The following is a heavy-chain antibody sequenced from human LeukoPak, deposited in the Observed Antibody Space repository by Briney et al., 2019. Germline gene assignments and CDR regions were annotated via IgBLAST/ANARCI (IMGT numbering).Heavy chain of an antibody. CDR3: ARSEPRVGSDALDI. CDR1: GGSFSGYY. V-gene: IGHV4-34*01. Sequence: SETLSLTCAVYGGSFSGYYWSWIRQPPGKGLEWIGEINHSGSTNYNPSLKSRVTISVDTSKDQFSLKLSSVTAADTAVYYCARSEPRVGSDALDIWGQGTMVTVSS. J-gene: IGHJ3*02. CDR2: INHSGST. D-gene: IGHD1-14*01.